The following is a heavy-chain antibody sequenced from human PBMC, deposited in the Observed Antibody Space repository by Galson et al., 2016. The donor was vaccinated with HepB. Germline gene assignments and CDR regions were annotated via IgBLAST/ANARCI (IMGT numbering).Heavy chain of an antibody. Sequence: SLRLSCAASGFTFSTYGMNWVRQAPGKGLEWVSVIWNDGINKQSADSLKGRLTISRDTSKNTLYLDMNNLRPEDTAVYYCARGGSCTGAAFFGFLGVSWFDPWGQGTTVTVSS. D-gene: IGHD2-8*02. CDR3: ARGGSCTGAAFFGFLGVSWFDP. CDR2: IWNDGINK. V-gene: IGHV3-33*08. CDR1: GFTFSTYG. J-gene: IGHJ5*01.